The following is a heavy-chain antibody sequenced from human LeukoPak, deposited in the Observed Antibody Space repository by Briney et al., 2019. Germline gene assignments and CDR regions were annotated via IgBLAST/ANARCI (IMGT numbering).Heavy chain of an antibody. CDR1: GFTFSSYA. Sequence: GGSLRLSCAASGFTFSSYAISWVRQAPGKGLEWGSAISGSGGSAYYADSVKGPFTIYRDNSKNTLYLQINSLRAEDTAVYYCAKELYSSGWYDYWGQGTLVTVSS. V-gene: IGHV3-23*01. CDR2: ISGSGGSA. D-gene: IGHD6-19*01. J-gene: IGHJ4*02. CDR3: AKELYSSGWYDY.